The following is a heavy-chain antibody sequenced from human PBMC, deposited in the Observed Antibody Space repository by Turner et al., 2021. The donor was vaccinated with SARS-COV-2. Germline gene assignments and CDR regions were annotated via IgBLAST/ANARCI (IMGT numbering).Heavy chain of an antibody. CDR2: ISYDGSNK. CDR1: GFTFSSYG. J-gene: IGHJ3*02. Sequence: QVPLVESGGGVVQPGRSLRLSCAASGFTFSSYGMHWVRQAPGKGLEWVAVISYDGSNKYYADSVKGRFTISRDNSKNTLYLQMNSLRAEDTAVYYCARAGWDLLPFDAFDIWGQGTMVTISS. V-gene: IGHV3-30*03. D-gene: IGHD1-26*01. CDR3: ARAGWDLLPFDAFDI.